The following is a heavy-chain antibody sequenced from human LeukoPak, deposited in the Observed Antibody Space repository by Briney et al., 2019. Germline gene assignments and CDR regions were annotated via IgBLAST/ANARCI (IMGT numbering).Heavy chain of an antibody. CDR3: ARGQWLDHKFDY. J-gene: IGHJ4*02. Sequence: GGSLRLSCTASGFTFRDYYVTWIRQAPGKGLEWVSYIRSTGSSTAYADSVKGRFAISRDNAKNSLYLQMNSLRAGDTAVYYCARGQWLDHKFDYWGQGTLVTVSS. CDR1: GFTFRDYY. CDR2: IRSTGSST. V-gene: IGHV3-11*04. D-gene: IGHD6-19*01.